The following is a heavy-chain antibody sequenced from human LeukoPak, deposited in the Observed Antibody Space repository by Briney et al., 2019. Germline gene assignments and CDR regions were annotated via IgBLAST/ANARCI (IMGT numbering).Heavy chain of an antibody. Sequence: ASVKVSCKASGYTFTGYYMHWVRQAPGQGLEWMGWINPNSGTTSYAQKFQGRVTMTRATSIRTVYMELSSLRSDDTAVYYCARDRLTSLRLDDFWGQGTLVTVSS. V-gene: IGHV1-2*02. D-gene: IGHD2-21*02. CDR3: ARDRLTSLRLDDF. CDR2: INPNSGTT. CDR1: GYTFTGYY. J-gene: IGHJ4*02.